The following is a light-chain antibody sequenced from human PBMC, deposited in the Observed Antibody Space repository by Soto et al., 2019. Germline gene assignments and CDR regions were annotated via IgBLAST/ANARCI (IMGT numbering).Light chain of an antibody. CDR3: QQSGSSRWT. Sequence: IVLTQSPGTLSLSPGERATLSCRTSQSVSSTYLAWYQQKPGQPPRLLIYGASNRATGIPDRFSGSGSGTDFTLTISRLEPEAFALYYGQQSGSSRWTFGQGTKVETK. CDR1: QSVSSTY. J-gene: IGKJ1*01. V-gene: IGKV3-20*01. CDR2: GAS.